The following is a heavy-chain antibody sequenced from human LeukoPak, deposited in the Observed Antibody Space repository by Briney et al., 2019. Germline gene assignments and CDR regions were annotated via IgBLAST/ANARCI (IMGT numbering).Heavy chain of an antibody. V-gene: IGHV3-23*01. D-gene: IGHD1-14*01. J-gene: IGHJ3*02. CDR3: AKGKINHDGAFDI. Sequence: GGSLRLSCAASGFSFKDYAMSWVRQTPGKGLEWVSSIGAWIPGTHYADSVTGRSTISRDNSKKTLYLQMNSLRADDTAVYYCAKGKINHDGAFDIWGQGTLVTVSS. CDR1: GFSFKDYA. CDR2: IGAWIPGT.